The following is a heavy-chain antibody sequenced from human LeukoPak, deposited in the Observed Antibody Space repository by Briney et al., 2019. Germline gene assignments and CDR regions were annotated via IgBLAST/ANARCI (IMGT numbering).Heavy chain of an antibody. CDR2: MFRGGTT. CDR1: GFTVSSSY. V-gene: IGHV3-53*01. D-gene: IGHD2-21*02. CDR3: ARDKSGDSGGYFDS. J-gene: IGHJ4*02. Sequence: GGSLRPACAASGFTVSSSYMSWVRQAPGKGLEWVSIMFRGGTTYYADSVKGRFTISRDNSKNTLYLHMNSLRAEDTAVYYCARDKSGDSGGYFDSWGQGTLVTVSS.